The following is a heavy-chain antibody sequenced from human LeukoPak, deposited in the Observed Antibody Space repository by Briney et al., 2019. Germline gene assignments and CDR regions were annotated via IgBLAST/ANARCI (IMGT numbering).Heavy chain of an antibody. Sequence: SETLSLTCAVYGGSFSGYYWSWIRQPPGKGLEWIGEINHSGSTNYNPSLKSRVTISVDTSKNQFSLKLSSVTAADTAVYYCASMRQQPPRYYYYGMDVWGQGTTVTVSS. D-gene: IGHD6-13*01. CDR2: INHSGST. J-gene: IGHJ6*02. CDR1: GGSFSGYY. V-gene: IGHV4-34*01. CDR3: ASMRQQPPRYYYYGMDV.